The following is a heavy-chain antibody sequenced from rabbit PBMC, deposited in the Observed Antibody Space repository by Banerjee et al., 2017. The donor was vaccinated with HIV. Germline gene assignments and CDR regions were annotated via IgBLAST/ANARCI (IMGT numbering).Heavy chain of an antibody. CDR1: GFTFSSYYY. CDR2: IYIGDGNT. Sequence: QSLEESGGDLVKPGASLTLTCTASGFTFSSYYYMCWVRQAPGKGLEWIACIYIGDGNTHYATWVNGRFTISKTSSTTVTLQMTSLTAADTATYFCARGTDGGGDGLDLWGPGTLVTVS. J-gene: IGHJ3*01. CDR3: ARGTDGGGDGLDL. D-gene: IGHD2-1*01. V-gene: IGHV1S40*01.